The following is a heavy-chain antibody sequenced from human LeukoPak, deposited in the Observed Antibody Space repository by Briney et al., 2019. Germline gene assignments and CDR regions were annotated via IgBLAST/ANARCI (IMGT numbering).Heavy chain of an antibody. D-gene: IGHD6-13*01. V-gene: IGHV1-2*02. CDR3: ARGGFSIAAGNWFDP. Sequence: ASVKVSCKASGYTFTGYYMHWVRQAPGQGLEWMGWMNPNSGGTNYAQKFQGRVTMTRDTSISTAYMELSRLRSDDTAVYYCARGGFSIAAGNWFDPWGQGTLVTVSS. CDR1: GYTFTGYY. J-gene: IGHJ5*02. CDR2: MNPNSGGT.